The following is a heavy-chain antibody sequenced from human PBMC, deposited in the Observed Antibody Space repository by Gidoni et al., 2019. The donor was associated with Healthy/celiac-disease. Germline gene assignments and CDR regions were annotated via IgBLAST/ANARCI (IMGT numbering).Heavy chain of an antibody. J-gene: IGHJ5*02. CDR2: ISSSGSTI. Sequence: HVQLVEYGGGLVKPGGSLRLSCAAPGFTFRDYYMTLIRQAPGKGLAWVSYISSSGSTIYYADSVKGLFTISRDNAKNSLYLQMNSLRAEDTAVYYCAGGGKEEEFDPWGQGTLVTVSS. V-gene: IGHV3-11*01. D-gene: IGHD3-16*01. CDR1: GFTFRDYY. CDR3: AGGGKEEEFDP.